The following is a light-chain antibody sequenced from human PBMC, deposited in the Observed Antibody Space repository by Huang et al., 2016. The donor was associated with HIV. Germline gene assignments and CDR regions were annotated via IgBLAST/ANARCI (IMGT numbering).Light chain of an antibody. Sequence: DIVMTQSPLSLSVTPGEPASISCRSSQSLLHSSGYNYLDVYLQKPGQSPQLLIYLGSNRASGVPDRFGGSGSGTDFILKISRVEAEDVGVYYCMQALQTSYTFGQGTKLEIK. CDR1: QSLLHSSGYNY. V-gene: IGKV2-28*01. CDR2: LGS. J-gene: IGKJ2*01. CDR3: MQALQTSYT.